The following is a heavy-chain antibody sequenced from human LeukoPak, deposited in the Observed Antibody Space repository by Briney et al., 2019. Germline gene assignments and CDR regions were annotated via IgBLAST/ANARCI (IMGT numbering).Heavy chain of an antibody. CDR1: GLTFSSYE. CDR3: AELGITMIGGV. V-gene: IGHV3-48*03. CDR2: ISSSGSTI. J-gene: IGHJ6*04. Sequence: GGPLSLSCPAFGLTFSSYEMNWVRKAPGKGLGWVSYISSSGSTIYYADSVKGRFTISRDNAKNSLYLQMNSLRAEDTAVYYCAELGITMIGGVWGKGTTVTISS. D-gene: IGHD3-10*02.